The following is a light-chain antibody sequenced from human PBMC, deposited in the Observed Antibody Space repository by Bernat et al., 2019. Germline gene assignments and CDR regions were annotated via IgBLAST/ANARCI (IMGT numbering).Light chain of an antibody. V-gene: IGKV1-9*01. CDR2: GAS. CDR1: QVIGTY. Sequence: DIQLTQSPPFLSASVGDRVTITCRASQVIGTYLAWYQQKPGKAPNLLIYGASTLQTGVPSRFSGSGSGTEFTLTISSLRAEDFATYHCQQLNSYPITFGQGTRQEIK. J-gene: IGKJ5*01. CDR3: QQLNSYPIT.